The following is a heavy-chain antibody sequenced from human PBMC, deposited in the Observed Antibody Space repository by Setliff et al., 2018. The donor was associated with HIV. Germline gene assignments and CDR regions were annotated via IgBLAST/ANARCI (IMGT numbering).Heavy chain of an antibody. V-gene: IGHV4-30-4*08. J-gene: IGHJ5*02. CDR3: ARFTVVVFGAGEPSWFDP. D-gene: IGHD2-15*01. CDR2: IHYKGNI. CDR1: GDSIISGDYY. Sequence: SETLSLTCTVSGDSIISGDYYWSWIRQSPGKGLEWIGHIHYKGNIDYNASLKSRLAISSDTSKNQFSLNLSSVIAADTAIYFCARFTVVVFGAGEPSWFDPWGLWLLVTVYS.